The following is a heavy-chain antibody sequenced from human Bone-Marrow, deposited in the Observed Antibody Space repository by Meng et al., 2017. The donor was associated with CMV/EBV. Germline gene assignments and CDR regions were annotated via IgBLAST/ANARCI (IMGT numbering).Heavy chain of an antibody. CDR3: ARDHVRAGSNPDAFDI. Sequence: ASVKVSCKASGYTFTSYYMHWVRQAPGQGLEWMGIINPSGGSTSYAQKFQGRVTMTRDTSTSTVYMELSSLRSEDTAVYYCARDHVRAGSNPDAFDIWGQGTMVTVSS. D-gene: IGHD3-10*01. J-gene: IGHJ3*02. CDR2: INPSGGST. V-gene: IGHV1-46*01. CDR1: GYTFTSYY.